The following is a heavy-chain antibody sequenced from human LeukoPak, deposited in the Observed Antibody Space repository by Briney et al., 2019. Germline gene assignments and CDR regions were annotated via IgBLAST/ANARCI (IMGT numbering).Heavy chain of an antibody. J-gene: IGHJ4*02. D-gene: IGHD3-10*01. CDR3: ARGLYYYGSGSYAGGY. V-gene: IGHV1-2*02. CDR1: GYTFTGYY. Sequence: ASVKVSCKASGYTFTGYYMHWVRQAPGQGLEWMGWINPNSGGTNYAQKFQGRVTMTRDTSISTAYMELSRLRSDDTAVYYCARGLYYYGSGSYAGGYWGQGTLVTASS. CDR2: INPNSGGT.